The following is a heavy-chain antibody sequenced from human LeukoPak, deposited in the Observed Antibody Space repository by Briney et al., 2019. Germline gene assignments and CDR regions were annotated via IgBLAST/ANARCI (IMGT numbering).Heavy chain of an antibody. CDR2: IYYSGST. V-gene: IGHV4-59*01. J-gene: IGHJ4*02. CDR3: ARGYYYQNYYFDY. CDR1: GGSISSYY. Sequence: SETLSLTCTVSGGSISSYYWSWIRQPPGKGLEWIGYIYYSGSTNYNPSLKNRVTISVDKSKNQFSLKLTSVTAADTAVYYCARGYYYQNYYFDYWGQGTLVTVSS. D-gene: IGHD5-12*01.